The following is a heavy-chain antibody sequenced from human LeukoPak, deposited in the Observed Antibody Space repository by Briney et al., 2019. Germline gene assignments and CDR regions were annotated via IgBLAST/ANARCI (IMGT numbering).Heavy chain of an antibody. D-gene: IGHD1-26*01. J-gene: IGHJ4*02. CDR1: GFTFSSYA. Sequence: GGSLRLSCAASGFTFSSYAMSWVRQAPGKGLEWVSAISGSGGSTYYAGSLKGRFTISRDNSKNTLYLQMNSLRAEDTAVYYCAKFDSGSYGYFDYWGQGTLVTVSS. CDR3: AKFDSGSYGYFDY. CDR2: ISGSGGST. V-gene: IGHV3-23*01.